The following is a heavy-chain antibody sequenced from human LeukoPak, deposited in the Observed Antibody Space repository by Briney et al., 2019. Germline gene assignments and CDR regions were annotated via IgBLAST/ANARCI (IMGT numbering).Heavy chain of an antibody. J-gene: IGHJ6*03. Sequence: PSETLSLTCAVYGGSFSGYYWSWIRQPPGKGLEWIGEINHSGSTNYNPSLKSRVTISVDTSKNKFSLKLSSVTAADTAVYYCARSDYYMDVWGKGTTVTVSS. CDR1: GGSFSGYY. CDR2: INHSGST. CDR3: ARSDYYMDV. V-gene: IGHV4-34*01.